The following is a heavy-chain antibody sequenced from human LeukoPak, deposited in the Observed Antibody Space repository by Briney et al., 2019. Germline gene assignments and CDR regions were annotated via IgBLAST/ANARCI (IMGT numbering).Heavy chain of an antibody. CDR3: ARGGIRDYDDY. D-gene: IGHD1-14*01. J-gene: IGHJ4*02. CDR2: INHSGST. V-gene: IGHV4-39*07. CDR1: GGSISSSSYY. Sequence: KSSETLSLTCTVSGGSISSSSYYWSWIRQPPGKGLEWIGEINHSGSTNYNPSLKSRVTISVDTSKNQFSLKLISVTAADTAVYYCARGGIRDYDDYWGQGNLVTVSS.